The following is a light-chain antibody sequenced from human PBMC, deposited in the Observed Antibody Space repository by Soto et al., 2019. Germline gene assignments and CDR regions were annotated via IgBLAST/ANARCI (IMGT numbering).Light chain of an antibody. V-gene: IGKV1-5*03. Sequence: DIQMTQSPSTLSASVGDRVTITCLASQSISAGLAWYQQKPGKAPKLLIYKASSLESGVPSRFSGSGSGTEFTLTISSLQPDDFATYYCQQYNNYGSWTFGQGTKVEIK. CDR3: QQYNNYGSWT. CDR1: QSISAG. J-gene: IGKJ1*01. CDR2: KAS.